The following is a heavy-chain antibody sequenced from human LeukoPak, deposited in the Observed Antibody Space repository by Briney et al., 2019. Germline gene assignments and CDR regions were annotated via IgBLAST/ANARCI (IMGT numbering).Heavy chain of an antibody. CDR3: ARHNHGCSSTSCYYY. Sequence: SETLSLTCTVSAGSISSSSYYWGWIRQPPGKGLEWIGSIYYSGSTYCNPSLKSRVTISVDTSKNQFSLKLSSVTAADTAVYYCARHNHGCSSTSCYYYWGQGTLVTVSS. D-gene: IGHD2-2*01. CDR1: AGSISSSSYY. J-gene: IGHJ4*02. V-gene: IGHV4-39*01. CDR2: IYYSGST.